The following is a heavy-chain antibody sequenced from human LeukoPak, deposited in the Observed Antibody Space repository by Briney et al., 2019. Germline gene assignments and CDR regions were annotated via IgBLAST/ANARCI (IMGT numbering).Heavy chain of an antibody. D-gene: IGHD6-19*01. V-gene: IGHV3-64*01. Sequence: GGSLRLSCAASGFTFSSYAMHWVRQAPGKGLEYVSAISSNGGSTYYANSVKGRFTISRDNSKNTLYLQMGSLGAEDMAVYYCARAQELGSGWLNYWGQGTLVTVSS. CDR3: ARAQELGSGWLNY. CDR2: ISSNGGST. J-gene: IGHJ4*02. CDR1: GFTFSSYA.